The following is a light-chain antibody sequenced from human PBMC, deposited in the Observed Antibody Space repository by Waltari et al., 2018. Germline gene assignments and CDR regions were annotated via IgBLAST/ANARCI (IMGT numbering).Light chain of an antibody. V-gene: IGLV2-14*03. CDR1: ASDIGAYNL. CDR2: DVS. CDR3: SSYTRRNTVI. Sequence: QSALAQPASVSGSPGQPITLSCTGPASDIGAYNLVSWYQQHPGIAPKLLLYDVSDRPAGVSDRFSGSKSGKTASLTISGLQPEDAADYYCSSYTRRNTVIFGGGTKLTVV. J-gene: IGLJ2*01.